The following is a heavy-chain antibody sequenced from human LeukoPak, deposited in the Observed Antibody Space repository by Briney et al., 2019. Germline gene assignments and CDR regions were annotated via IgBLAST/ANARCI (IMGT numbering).Heavy chain of an antibody. V-gene: IGHV1-2*02. CDR2: IDSNSGGT. CDR3: ARPFIETPSLGALDY. D-gene: IGHD4-23*01. J-gene: IGHJ4*02. CDR1: GYTFSGYY. Sequence: ASVTVSCKASGYTFSGYYMHWVRGAPGQGFEWMGRIDSNSGGTNYAQNFQGRVTMTRDTSISTVYMELISLRSDDTAVYYCARPFIETPSLGALDYWGQGTLVTVSS.